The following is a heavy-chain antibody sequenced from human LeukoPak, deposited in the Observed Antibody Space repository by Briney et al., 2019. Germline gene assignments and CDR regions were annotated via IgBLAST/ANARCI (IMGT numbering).Heavy chain of an antibody. CDR2: ISDRSTNI. Sequence: GGSLRLSCAASGFTFSTFGIHWVRQAPGKGLEWVSYISDRSTNIYYADSVKARFTISRDNAKNSLFLQMNSLRAEDTAVYFFVTDWIDCWGQGTLVTVSS. V-gene: IGHV3-48*01. J-gene: IGHJ4*02. CDR3: VTDWIDC. CDR1: GFTFSTFG. D-gene: IGHD2-2*03.